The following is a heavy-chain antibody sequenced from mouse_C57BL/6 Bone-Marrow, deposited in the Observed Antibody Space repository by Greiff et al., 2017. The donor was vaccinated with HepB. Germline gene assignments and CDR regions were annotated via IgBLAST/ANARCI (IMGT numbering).Heavy chain of an antibody. D-gene: IGHD3-2*02. CDR2: INPNNGGT. CDR3: AGGDSSGYGAY. CDR1: GYTFTDYY. J-gene: IGHJ3*01. V-gene: IGHV1-26*01. Sequence: EVKLQQSGPELVKPGASVKISCKASGYTFTDYYMNWVKQSHGKSLEWIGDINPNNGGTSYNQKFKGKATLTVDKSSSTAYMELRSLTSEDSAVYYCAGGDSSGYGAYWGQGTLVTVSA.